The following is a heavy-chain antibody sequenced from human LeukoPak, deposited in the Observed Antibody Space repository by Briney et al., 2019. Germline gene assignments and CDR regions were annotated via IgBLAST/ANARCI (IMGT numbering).Heavy chain of an antibody. CDR1: GFTFSNYG. CDR3: AKGAYYAD. Sequence: GGSLRLSCGASGFTFSNYGMLWVRQAPGKGLEWVAFIRYDGNNKLYADSMKGRFTISRDNSKNTLYLHINSLRAEDTAVYYCAKGAYYADWGQGTLVTVSS. CDR2: IRYDGNNK. D-gene: IGHD3-3*01. V-gene: IGHV3-30*02. J-gene: IGHJ4*02.